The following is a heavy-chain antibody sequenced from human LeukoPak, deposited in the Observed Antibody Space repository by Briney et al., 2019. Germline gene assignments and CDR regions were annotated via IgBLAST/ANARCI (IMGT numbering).Heavy chain of an antibody. CDR2: INPSGGST. CDR1: GYTFTSYY. J-gene: IGHJ5*02. CDR3: AGGIPDEGFDP. V-gene: IGHV1-46*01. D-gene: IGHD1-14*01. Sequence: ASVTVSCTASGYTFTSYYMHWVRQAPGQGLEWMGIINPSGGSTSYAQKFQGRVTMTRDTSTSTVYMELSSLRSEDTAVYYCAGGIPDEGFDPWGQGTLVTVSS.